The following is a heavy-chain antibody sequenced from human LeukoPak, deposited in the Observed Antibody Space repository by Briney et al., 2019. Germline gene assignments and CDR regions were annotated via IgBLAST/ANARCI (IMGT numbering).Heavy chain of an antibody. V-gene: IGHV1-24*01. CDR2: FDPEDGET. D-gene: IGHD2-15*01. CDR3: ATDLRLLFDY. J-gene: IGHJ4*02. CDR1: GYTFTGYY. Sequence: ASVKVSCKASGYTFTGYYMHWVRQAPGKGLEWMGGFDPEDGETIYAQKFQGRVTMTEDTSTDTAYMELSSLRSEDTAVYYCATDLRLLFDYWGQGTLVTVSS.